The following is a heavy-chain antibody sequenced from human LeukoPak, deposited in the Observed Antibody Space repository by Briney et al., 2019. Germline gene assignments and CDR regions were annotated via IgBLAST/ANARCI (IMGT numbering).Heavy chain of an antibody. CDR2: IRYDGSNK. CDR1: GFTFRSYG. D-gene: IGHD3-3*01. J-gene: IGHJ3*02. CDR3: AREKVGEWLGDALDI. V-gene: IGHV3-30*02. Sequence: PGGSLRLSCAASGFTFRSYGMHWVRQAPGKGLEWVAFIRYDGSNKYYADSVKGRFTISRDNSKNTLYLQMNSLRAEDTAVYYCAREKVGEWLGDALDIWGQGTMVTVSS.